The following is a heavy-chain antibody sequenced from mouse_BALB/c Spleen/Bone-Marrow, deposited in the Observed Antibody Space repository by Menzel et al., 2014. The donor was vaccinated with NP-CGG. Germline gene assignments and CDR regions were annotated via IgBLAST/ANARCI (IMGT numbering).Heavy chain of an antibody. CDR2: INTNGGTT. CDR1: GFTFSSYD. CDR3: ARNRYDWFAY. J-gene: IGHJ3*01. D-gene: IGHD2-14*01. Sequence: EVNVVESGGVLVQPGGSLKLSCAASGFTFSSYDMFWVRQTPDKRLELVATINTNGGTTYYPDSVKGRFTISRDNAKSTLYLRMSSLKAADTAIYCCARNRYDWFAYWGQGTLVTVSA. V-gene: IGHV5-6-3*01.